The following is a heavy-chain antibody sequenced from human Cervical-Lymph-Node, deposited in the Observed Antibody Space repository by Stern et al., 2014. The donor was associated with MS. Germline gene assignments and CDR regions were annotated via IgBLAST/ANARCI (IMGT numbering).Heavy chain of an antibody. CDR2: ISYDGSNE. CDR3: ARPRWPYFFRGNHHYYGMDV. V-gene: IGHV3-30*03. D-gene: IGHD4-23*01. Sequence: VQLVESGGGVVQPGRSLRLSCAASGFTFSSYGMHWVRQAPGKGLEWVTLISYDGSNEYYADSVKGRFTISRDNSKNTVYLQMNSLRPEDTAVYYCARPRWPYFFRGNHHYYGMDVWGQGTRVSVSS. CDR1: GFTFSSYG. J-gene: IGHJ6*02.